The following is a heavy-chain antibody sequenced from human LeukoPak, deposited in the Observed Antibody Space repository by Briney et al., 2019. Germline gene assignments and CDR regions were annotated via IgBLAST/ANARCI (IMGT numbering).Heavy chain of an antibody. Sequence: PGGSLRLSCAASGFTFSNYAMSWVRQAPGKGLEWVSGIAGDATAYYSNSVRGRFIISRDNSKSTLYLQMNSLRDEDTALYYRAREERLAPGAPLFDLWGQGTLVTVSS. D-gene: IGHD1-26*01. V-gene: IGHV3-23*01. J-gene: IGHJ4*02. CDR3: AREERLAPGAPLFDL. CDR1: GFTFSNYA. CDR2: IAGDATA.